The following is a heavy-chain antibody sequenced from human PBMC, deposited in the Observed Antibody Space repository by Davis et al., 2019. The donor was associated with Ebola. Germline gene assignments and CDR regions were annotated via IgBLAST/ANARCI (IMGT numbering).Heavy chain of an antibody. D-gene: IGHD6-19*01. CDR3: ARDPRPGIAVAGTGY. V-gene: IGHV4-30-2*01. CDR1: GGSISSGGYS. Sequence: PSETLSLTCAVSGGSISSGGYSWSWTRQPPGKGLEWIGYIYHSGSTYYNPSLKSRVTISVDTSKNQFSLRLRSVTAEDTAVYYCARDPRPGIAVAGTGYWGQGTLVTVSS. CDR2: IYHSGST. J-gene: IGHJ4*02.